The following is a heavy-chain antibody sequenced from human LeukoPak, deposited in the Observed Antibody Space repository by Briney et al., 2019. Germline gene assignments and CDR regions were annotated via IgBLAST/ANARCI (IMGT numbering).Heavy chain of an antibody. D-gene: IGHD6-19*01. CDR2: ISAYNGNT. CDR3: ARSVIAVAGRVDFDY. Sequence: ASVKVSCKASGYTFTTYGISWVRQAPGQGLEWMGWISAYNGNTNYAQKLQGRVTMTTDTSTSTAYMELRSLRSDDTAVYYCARSVIAVAGRVDFDYWGQGTLVTVSS. CDR1: GYTFTTYG. J-gene: IGHJ4*02. V-gene: IGHV1-18*01.